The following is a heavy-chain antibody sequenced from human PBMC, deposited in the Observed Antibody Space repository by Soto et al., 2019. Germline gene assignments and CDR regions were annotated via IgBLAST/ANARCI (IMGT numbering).Heavy chain of an antibody. CDR1: GGSFSGYY. CDR2: INHSGST. CDR3: ASIWFGELPEYFQH. J-gene: IGHJ1*01. Sequence: SETLSLTCAVCGGSFSGYYWSWIRQPPGKGLEWIGEINHSGSTNYNPSLKSRVTISVDTSKNQFSLKLSSVTAADTAVYYCASIWFGELPEYFQHWGQGTLVTVSS. D-gene: IGHD3-10*01. V-gene: IGHV4-34*01.